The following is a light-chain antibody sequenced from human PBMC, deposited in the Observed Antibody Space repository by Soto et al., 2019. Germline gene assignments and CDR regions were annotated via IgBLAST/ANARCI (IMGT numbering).Light chain of an antibody. Sequence: DIVMTQSPDSLAVSLGERATINCKSSQSVLYSSNNKNYLAWYQQKPEQPPKLLIYWASTRESGVPDRFSGSGSGPDFTLTISSLQAEDVAVYYCQQYYSTPWTFGQGTKVYIK. V-gene: IGKV4-1*01. CDR1: QSVLYSSNNKNY. J-gene: IGKJ1*01. CDR3: QQYYSTPWT. CDR2: WAS.